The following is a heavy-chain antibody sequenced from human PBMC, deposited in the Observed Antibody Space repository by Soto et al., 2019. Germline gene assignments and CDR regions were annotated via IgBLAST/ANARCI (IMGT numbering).Heavy chain of an antibody. J-gene: IGHJ6*02. V-gene: IGHV3-30-3*01. CDR3: ASGMVRGVIITPPDV. CDR1: GFTFSSYA. CDR2: ISYDGSNK. D-gene: IGHD3-10*01. Sequence: QVQLVESGGGVVQPGRSLRLSCAASGFTFSSYAMHWVRQAPGKGLEWVAVISYDGSNKYYADSVKGRFTISRDNSRNTLYLQMNSLRAEDTAVYYCASGMVRGVIITPPDVWGQGTTVTVSS.